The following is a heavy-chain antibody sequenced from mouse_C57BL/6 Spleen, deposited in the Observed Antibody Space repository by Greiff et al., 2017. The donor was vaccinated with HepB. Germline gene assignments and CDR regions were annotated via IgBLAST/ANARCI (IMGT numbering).Heavy chain of an antibody. CDR1: GYTFTDYN. Sequence: VQLKQSGPELVKPGASVKIPCKASGYTFTDYNMDWVKQSHGKSLEWIGDINPNNGGTIYNQKFKGKATLTVDKSSSTAYMELRSLTSEDTAVYYCARLALWDYGFDYWGQGTTLTVSS. CDR2: INPNNGGT. V-gene: IGHV1-18*01. D-gene: IGHD2-4*01. CDR3: ARLALWDYGFDY. J-gene: IGHJ2*01.